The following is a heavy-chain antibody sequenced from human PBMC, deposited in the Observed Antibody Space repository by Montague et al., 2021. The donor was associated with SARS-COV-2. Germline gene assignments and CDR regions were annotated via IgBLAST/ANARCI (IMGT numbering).Heavy chain of an antibody. CDR2: INHRGST. Sequence: SETLSLTCAVYGGSFSGYYWSWIRQPPGKGLEWIGEINHRGSTNYNPSLKSRVIISVDTSKNQFSLKLSSVTAADTAVYYCARGTGPLSITLFGVIISGHVFDVWGQGTMVTGSP. J-gene: IGHJ3*01. CDR3: ARGTGPLSITLFGVIISGHVFDV. D-gene: IGHD3-3*01. CDR1: GGSFSGYY. V-gene: IGHV4-34*01.